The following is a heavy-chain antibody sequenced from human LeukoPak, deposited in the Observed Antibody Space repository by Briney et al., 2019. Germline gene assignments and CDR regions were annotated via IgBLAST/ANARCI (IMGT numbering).Heavy chain of an antibody. CDR2: ITRSGGT. CDR1: GFTFSTYA. D-gene: IGHD3-10*01. V-gene: IGHV3-23*01. Sequence: GGSLRLSCAASGFTFSTYAVTWVRQAPGKGLEWVAIITRSGGTYYADSVKGRFTSSRDNSKNTLALQTNSLRAGNTAIYHCAKIGVIGNWYYDVGGRGTLVTVSS. CDR3: AKIGVIGNWYYDV. J-gene: IGHJ2*01.